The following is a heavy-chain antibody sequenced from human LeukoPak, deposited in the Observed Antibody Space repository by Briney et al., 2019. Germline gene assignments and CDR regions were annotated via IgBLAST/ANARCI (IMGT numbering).Heavy chain of an antibody. D-gene: IGHD4-11*01. J-gene: IGHJ3*02. CDR2: ISSSSSYI. V-gene: IGHV3-21*01. CDR1: GFTFSSYS. CDR3: ASPSTVTPHGFDI. Sequence: GGSLRLSCAASGFTFSSYSMNWVRQAPGKGLEWVSSISSSSSYIYYADSVKGRFTISRDNAKNSLYLQMNSLRAEDTAVYYCASPSTVTPHGFDIWGQGTMVTVSS.